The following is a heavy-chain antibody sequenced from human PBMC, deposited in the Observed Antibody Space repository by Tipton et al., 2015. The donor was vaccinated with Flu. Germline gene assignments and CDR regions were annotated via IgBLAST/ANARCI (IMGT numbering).Heavy chain of an antibody. D-gene: IGHD4-17*01. CDR3: ARDVNGYGDYDY. CDR1: GFTFGSYG. Sequence: SLRLSCAASGFTFGSYGMHWVRQAPVKGLEWVAVISYDRSDKYYADSVKGRFTISRDNSKNTLYLEMNSLRAEDTAVYYCARDVNGYGDYDYWGQGTLVTVSA. CDR2: ISYDRSDK. V-gene: IGHV3-33*01. J-gene: IGHJ4*02.